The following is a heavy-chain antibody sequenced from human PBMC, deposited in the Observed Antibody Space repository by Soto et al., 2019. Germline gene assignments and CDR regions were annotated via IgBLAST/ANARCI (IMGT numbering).Heavy chain of an antibody. CDR3: ARDDEYSGNGMDV. D-gene: IGHD3-10*01. V-gene: IGHV3-33*01. CDR2: ILNDGSNR. Sequence: QVQLAESGGGVVQPGRSLRLSCAASGFTFSNYGMHWVRQAPGKGLEWVAVILNDGSNRYHADSVKDRFTISRDNSKNTLYLQMNILRAEDTAVYYCARDDEYSGNGMDVWGQGTTVTVS. CDR1: GFTFSNYG. J-gene: IGHJ6*02.